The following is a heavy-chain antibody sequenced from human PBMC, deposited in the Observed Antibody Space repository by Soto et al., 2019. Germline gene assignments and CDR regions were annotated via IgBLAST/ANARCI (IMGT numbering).Heavy chain of an antibody. CDR3: ATGAPITMIVVAKYYFDY. J-gene: IGHJ4*02. CDR1: XYTXXXXX. Sequence: VXXSCXXXXYTXXXXXXXXXXXAPGKGFEWMGGFDPEDGETIYAQKFQGRVTMTEDTSTDTAYMELSSLRSEDTAVYYCATGAPITMIVVAKYYFDYWGQGTLVTVSS. V-gene: IGHV1-24*01. CDR2: FDPEDGET. D-gene: IGHD3-22*01.